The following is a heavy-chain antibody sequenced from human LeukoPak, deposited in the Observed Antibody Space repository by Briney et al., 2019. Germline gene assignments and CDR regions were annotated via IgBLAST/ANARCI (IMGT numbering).Heavy chain of an antibody. V-gene: IGHV4-39*07. CDR1: GVSISSSNSY. Sequence: SETLSLTCSVSGVSISSSNSYWGWIRQPPGKGLEWIGSIYYTGNTYYNASLKSRVTISIDTSKNQFSLKLSSVTAADTAVYYCARVRSSGWGKGFDYWGQGTLVTVSS. CDR2: IYYTGNT. D-gene: IGHD6-19*01. CDR3: ARVRSSGWGKGFDY. J-gene: IGHJ4*02.